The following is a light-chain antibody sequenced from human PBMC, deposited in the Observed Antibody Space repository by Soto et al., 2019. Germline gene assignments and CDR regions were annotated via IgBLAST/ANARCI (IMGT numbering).Light chain of an antibody. CDR3: QQYNNWPMT. V-gene: IGKV3-15*01. CDR1: QSVSSN. J-gene: IGKJ1*01. CDR2: GAS. Sequence: EIVMTQSPATLSVSTGERATLSCRASQSVSSNLAWYQQNPGQAPRLLIYGASTRATGIPARFSGSGSGTEFTLTISSLQSEDFVVYYCQQYNNWPMTFGQGTKVEIK.